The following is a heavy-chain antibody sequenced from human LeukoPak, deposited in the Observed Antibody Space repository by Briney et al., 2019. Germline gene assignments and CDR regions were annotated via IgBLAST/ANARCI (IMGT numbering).Heavy chain of an antibody. D-gene: IGHD3-10*01. Sequence: GGSLRLSCAASGFTFSSYSMNWVRQAPGKGLEWVAVITEDGSNRYYADSVKGRFTISRDNSKNTLYLQVSSLTAEDTAVYFCVRQFEGLDYWGQGTLVTVSS. CDR3: VRQFEGLDY. CDR2: ITEDGSNR. V-gene: IGHV3-30*03. CDR1: GFTFSSYS. J-gene: IGHJ4*02.